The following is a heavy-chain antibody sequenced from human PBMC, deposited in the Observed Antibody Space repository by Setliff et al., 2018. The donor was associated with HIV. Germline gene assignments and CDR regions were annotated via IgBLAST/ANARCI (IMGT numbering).Heavy chain of an antibody. D-gene: IGHD5-18*01. Sequence: SETLSLTCAVYGGSFSDYYWIWIRQPPGKGLEWIGEINHSGSTNYNPSLKSRVTLSVDTSKNQFSLKLSSVTAADTAVYYCARFRGYRYGYRYYYYYMDVWGKGTTVTSP. V-gene: IGHV4-34*01. CDR2: INHSGST. CDR1: GGSFSDYY. J-gene: IGHJ6*03. CDR3: ARFRGYRYGYRYYYYYMDV.